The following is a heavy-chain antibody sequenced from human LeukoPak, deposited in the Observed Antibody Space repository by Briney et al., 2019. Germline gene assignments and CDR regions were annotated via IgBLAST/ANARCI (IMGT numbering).Heavy chain of an antibody. CDR1: GGSSSHNY. V-gene: IGHV4-34*10. Sequence: PSENLSLTCAVYGGSSSHNYWNWIRQAPGKGLEWIAEINDNGTITSNPSLKSRITISVDTSKNQFSLKLSSVTAADTAVYYCASTLSSQQLVRVYFQHWGQGTLVTVSS. CDR2: INDNGTI. J-gene: IGHJ1*01. D-gene: IGHD6-13*01. CDR3: ASTLSSQQLVRVYFQH.